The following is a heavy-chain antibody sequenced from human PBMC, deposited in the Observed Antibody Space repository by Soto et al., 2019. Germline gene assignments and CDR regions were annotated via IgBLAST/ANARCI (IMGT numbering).Heavy chain of an antibody. D-gene: IGHD1-26*01. CDR1: GNIFSGYG. V-gene: IGHV3-33*01. J-gene: IGHJ4*02. CDR3: ARDGVGATTFFGYCEY. CDR2: IWYDGSNK. Sequence: QVQLVESGGGVVQPGRSLRLSCAASGNIFSGYGMHWVRQAPGKGLEWVAVIWYDGSNKYYADSVKGRFTISRDNSKNTLYLRMSSLSAEDTAVYYCARDGVGATTFFGYCEYCGQGTLVTVSS.